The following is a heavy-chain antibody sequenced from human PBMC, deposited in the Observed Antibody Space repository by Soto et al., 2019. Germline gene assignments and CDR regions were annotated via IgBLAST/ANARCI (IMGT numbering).Heavy chain of an antibody. J-gene: IGHJ4*02. V-gene: IGHV1-18*01. CDR1: GYAFTTYG. Sequence: QVHLVQSGAEVKKPGASVKVSCKGSGYAFTTYGITWVRQAPGQGLEWRVWISAHNGNTNYEKKLQGRVTVTRDTSTSTAYMELRSLRSDDTAVYYCARGRYGDYWGQGALVTVSS. CDR2: ISAHNGNT. CDR3: ARGRYGDY. D-gene: IGHD1-1*01.